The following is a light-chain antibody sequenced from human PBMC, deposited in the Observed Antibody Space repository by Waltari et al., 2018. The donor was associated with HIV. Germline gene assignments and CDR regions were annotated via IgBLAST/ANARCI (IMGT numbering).Light chain of an antibody. J-gene: IGLJ3*02. V-gene: IGLV1-47*01. CDR3: SVWDTSLGAQV. CDR2: RNT. Sequence: QSLLTQSPPLSGTPGQRVTISCSGSTSNIGDNYVSWYQQVPGTTPKVLIFRNTQRPSGVSDRFSGSVSGTSASLAISGLRSEDEADYYCSVWDTSLGAQVFGGGTKLTVL. CDR1: TSNIGDNY.